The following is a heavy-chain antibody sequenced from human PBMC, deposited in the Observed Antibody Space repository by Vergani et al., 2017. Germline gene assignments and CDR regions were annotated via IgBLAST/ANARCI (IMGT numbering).Heavy chain of an antibody. CDR1: GFTFSSSS. V-gene: IGHV3-48*04. CDR3: ARWRSSTRYYYGMDV. Sequence: VQLVESGGGVVQPGRSLRLSCAASGFTFSSSSMNWVRQAPGKGLEWVSYISSSGSTIYYADSVKGGFTISRDNAKNSLYLQMNSLRAEDTAVYYCARWRSSTRYYYGMDVWGQGTTVTVSS. CDR2: ISSSGSTI. D-gene: IGHD2-2*01. J-gene: IGHJ6*02.